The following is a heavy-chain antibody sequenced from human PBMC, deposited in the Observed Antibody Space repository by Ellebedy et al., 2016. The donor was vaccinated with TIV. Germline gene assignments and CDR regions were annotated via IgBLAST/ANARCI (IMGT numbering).Heavy chain of an antibody. V-gene: IGHV4-39*01. CDR2: IYYSGST. D-gene: IGHD5-12*01. J-gene: IGHJ4*02. CDR1: GDSLSSISHY. Sequence: MPSETLSLTCTVSGDSLSSISHYWGWLRQPPGKGLEWIASIYYSGSTYYSPSLKSRVTISMDTSKNQFSLKMSSVTAADTAVYYCARRRNSGYDFDSWGQGALVTVSS. CDR3: ARRRNSGYDFDS.